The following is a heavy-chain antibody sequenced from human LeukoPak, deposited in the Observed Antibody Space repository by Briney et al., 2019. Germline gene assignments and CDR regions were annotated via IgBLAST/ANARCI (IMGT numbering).Heavy chain of an antibody. J-gene: IGHJ4*02. Sequence: GGSLRLSCEASGFTLSTYWMSWVRQAPGKGLEWVANIKEDGGEKYYVDSVKGRFTISRDNAKNSLYLQMNSLRAEDTAVYYCAREPVAWLWGFGEGDYWGQGTLVTVSS. V-gene: IGHV3-7*01. CDR2: IKEDGGEK. D-gene: IGHD3-10*01. CDR1: GFTLSTYW. CDR3: AREPVAWLWGFGEGDY.